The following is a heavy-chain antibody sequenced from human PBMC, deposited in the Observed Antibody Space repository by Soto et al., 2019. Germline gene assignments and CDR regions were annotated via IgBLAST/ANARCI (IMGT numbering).Heavy chain of an antibody. CDR3: ARETSGTYYFDY. D-gene: IGHD6-19*01. Sequence: QVQLEQSGAEVKKPGASMKVSCQASGYTFTSYYIHWVRQSPGQGLEWMGVSHVGPDTTMYAQKFQARVTMPRDTSTSTVYMELSSLISEDTAVYFCARETSGTYYFDYWGQGTLATVSS. V-gene: IGHV1-46*01. J-gene: IGHJ4*02. CDR2: SHVGPDTT. CDR1: GYTFTSYY.